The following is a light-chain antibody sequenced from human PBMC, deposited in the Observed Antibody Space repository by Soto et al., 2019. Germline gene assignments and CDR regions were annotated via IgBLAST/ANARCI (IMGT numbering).Light chain of an antibody. Sequence: DIQMTQSPSTLSASVGDRVIITCLASQSSSSWLAWYQQKAGKAPKLLIYKASSLESGVPSRFSGSGSGTEFTLTISSLQPDDFATYYCQQYKSYPWTFGQGTKVEIK. CDR2: KAS. V-gene: IGKV1-5*03. CDR3: QQYKSYPWT. CDR1: QSSSSW. J-gene: IGKJ1*01.